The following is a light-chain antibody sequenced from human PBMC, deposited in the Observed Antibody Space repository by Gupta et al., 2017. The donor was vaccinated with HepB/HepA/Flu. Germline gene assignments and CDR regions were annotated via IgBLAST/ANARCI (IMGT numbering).Light chain of an antibody. Sequence: EIVLTQSPGTLSLSPGERATLSCRASQSITSNYLAWYQQKPGQAPRLLIYGTSSRAAGIPYRFSGSGSGTDFTLTISRLAPEDFAVYYCQQDDNTPFTFGHGTKVDIK. CDR1: QSITSNY. CDR2: GTS. CDR3: QQDDNTPFT. J-gene: IGKJ3*01. V-gene: IGKV3-20*01.